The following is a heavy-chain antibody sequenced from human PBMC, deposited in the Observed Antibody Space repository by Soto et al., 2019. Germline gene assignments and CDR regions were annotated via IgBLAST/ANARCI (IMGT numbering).Heavy chain of an antibody. CDR3: ARYYCNGNTCYKFDY. J-gene: IGHJ4*02. CDR1: GYRFTNYW. V-gene: IGHV5-51*01. CDR2: IYPGDSDT. Sequence: PGESLKISCKGSGYRFTNYWIGRVPQMPGKGLEWMGIIYPGDSDTRYSPSFQGQVTISADKSINTAYLQWSSLKASDTAMYYCARYYCNGNTCYKFDYWAQGTHVTVSS. D-gene: IGHD2-15*01.